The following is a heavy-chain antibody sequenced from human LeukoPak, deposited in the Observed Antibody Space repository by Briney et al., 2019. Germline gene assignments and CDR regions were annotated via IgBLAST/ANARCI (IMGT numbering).Heavy chain of an antibody. D-gene: IGHD1-26*01. Sequence: SETLSLTCTVSGGSISSSSYYWGWIRQPPGKGLEWIGSINYSGSTYYNPSLKSRVTISVDTSKNQFSLKLSSVTAADTAVYYCARAPLIEWELPFDYWGQGTLVTVSS. J-gene: IGHJ4*02. CDR2: INYSGST. CDR3: ARAPLIEWELPFDY. CDR1: GGSISSSSYY. V-gene: IGHV4-39*07.